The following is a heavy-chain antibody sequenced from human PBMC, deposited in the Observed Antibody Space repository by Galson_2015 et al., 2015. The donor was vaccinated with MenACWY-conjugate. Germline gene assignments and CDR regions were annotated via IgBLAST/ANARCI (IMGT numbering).Heavy chain of an antibody. V-gene: IGHV3-7*03. Sequence: SLRLSCAASGFTFTDYWMSWLRQGPGKGLEWVANIKQDGSEKYYVDSVKGRFTVSRDNAKNSLYLQMNSLRAEDTAVYYCARDRIQQWYFEYWGQGTPVTVSS. J-gene: IGHJ4*02. CDR1: GFTFTDYW. CDR2: IKQDGSEK. CDR3: ARDRIQQWYFEY. D-gene: IGHD5-18*01.